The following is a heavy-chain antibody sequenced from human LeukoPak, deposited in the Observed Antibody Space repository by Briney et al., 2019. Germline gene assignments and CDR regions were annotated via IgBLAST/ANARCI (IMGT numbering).Heavy chain of an antibody. J-gene: IGHJ4*02. CDR2: ISDDGSNK. Sequence: GGSLRLSCTASGFTFSSCAMYWVRQAPGKGLEWVALISDDGSNKYYGDSVGRFTISRDNSKNTVYLQMNSLRVEDTAMYYCGREKCSGGRCYSTVDYWGQGTLVTVSS. D-gene: IGHD2-15*01. V-gene: IGHV3-30-3*01. CDR3: GREKCSGGRCYSTVDY. CDR1: GFTFSSCA.